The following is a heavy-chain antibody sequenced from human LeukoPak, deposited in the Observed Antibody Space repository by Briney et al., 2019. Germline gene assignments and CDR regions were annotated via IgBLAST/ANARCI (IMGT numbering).Heavy chain of an antibody. D-gene: IGHD6-19*01. CDR3: AREKAVAGLATDY. J-gene: IGHJ4*02. Sequence: SETLSLTCTVSGDSIRFYYWTWVRQPPGKGLEWIGFIYDSGNTNHNPSLKSRVTMSIDTSNDQFSLKLSSVTPADTAVYYCAREKAVAGLATDYWGQGTLVTVSS. CDR1: GDSIRFYY. V-gene: IGHV4-59*01. CDR2: IYDSGNT.